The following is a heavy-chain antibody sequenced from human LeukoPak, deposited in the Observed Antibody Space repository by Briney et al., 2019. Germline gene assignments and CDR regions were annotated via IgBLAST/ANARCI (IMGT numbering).Heavy chain of an antibody. Sequence: GESLKISCKGSGYRFTNYWIGWVRQMPGKGLEWMGIIYPGDSDTKYSPSLQGQVTISADKSISTAYLQWSSLKASDTAMYYCARAMGGTATWFDPWGQGTLVTVSS. J-gene: IGHJ5*02. CDR3: ARAMGGTATWFDP. V-gene: IGHV5-51*01. CDR2: IYPGDSDT. D-gene: IGHD1-7*01. CDR1: GYRFTNYW.